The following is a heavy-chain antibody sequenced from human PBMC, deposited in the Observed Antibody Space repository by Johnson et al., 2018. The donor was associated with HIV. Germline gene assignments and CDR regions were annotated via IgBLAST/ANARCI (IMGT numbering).Heavy chain of an antibody. V-gene: IGHV3-66*01. CDR1: GFTFSSYS. CDR3: AKAPFDLMGDPVSFDI. D-gene: IGHD2-21*01. J-gene: IGHJ3*02. CDR2: IYSGGST. Sequence: VQLVESGGGLVQPGGSLRLSCAASGFTFSSYSMNWVRQAPGKGLAWVSVIYSGGSTYYADSVKGRVTISRDNSKNTLYLQMNSLRAEDTAVYYCAKAPFDLMGDPVSFDIWGQGTMVTVSS.